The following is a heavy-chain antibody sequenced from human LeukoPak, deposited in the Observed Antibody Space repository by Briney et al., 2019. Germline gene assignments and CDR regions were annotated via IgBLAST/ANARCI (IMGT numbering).Heavy chain of an antibody. D-gene: IGHD3-22*01. J-gene: IGHJ4*02. CDR1: GFTFSRHW. CDR2: IKEDGSKK. V-gene: IGHV3-7*03. CDR3: ATPLDYYDTSGYHEGGN. Sequence: GGSLRLSCAASGFTFSRHWMTWVRQAPGKGLEWVANIKEDGSKKNYVDSVKGRFTISRDNTKNSLYLQMNSLRAEDTAVYYCATPLDYYDTSGYHEGGNWGQGTLVTVSS.